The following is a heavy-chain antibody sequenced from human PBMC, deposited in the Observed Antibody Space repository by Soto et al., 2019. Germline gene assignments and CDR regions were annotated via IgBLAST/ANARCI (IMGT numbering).Heavy chain of an antibody. CDR3: ARDTELRYVEWSVYRGGNYAMDV. V-gene: IGHV1-8*01. J-gene: IGHJ6*02. CDR1: GYTFSGYD. D-gene: IGHD3-3*01. CDR2: VSPDSGST. Sequence: QVQLVQPGAEVKKPGASVRVSCKASGYTFSGYDINWVRQATGQGLEWMGWVSPDSGSTGYAGIFQGRVTMTWDISTTTAYMDLSSMTSEDSAVYYCARDTELRYVEWSVYRGGNYAMDVWGQGTTVTVSS.